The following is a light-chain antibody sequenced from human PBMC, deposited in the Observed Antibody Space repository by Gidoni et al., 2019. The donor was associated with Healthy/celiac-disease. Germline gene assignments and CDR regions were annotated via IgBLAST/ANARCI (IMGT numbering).Light chain of an antibody. CDR3: AAWDDSLNGRV. CDR2: SNN. CDR1: SSNIGSNT. J-gene: IGLJ3*02. V-gene: IGLV1-44*01. Sequence: QSVLTQPPSASGTPGQRVTISCSGSSSNIGSNTVNLYQQLPGTAPKLLIYSNNQRPSGVPDRFSGSKSGTSASLAISGLQSEDEADYYCAAWDDSLNGRVFGGGTKLTVL.